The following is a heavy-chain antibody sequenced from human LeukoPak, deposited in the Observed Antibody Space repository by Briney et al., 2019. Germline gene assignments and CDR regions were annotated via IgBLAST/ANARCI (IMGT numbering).Heavy chain of an antibody. Sequence: PGGSLRLSCAASGFTFSSYSMSWVRQAPGKGLEWVSSITTSSTYISYADSVKGRFTISRDNAKNSLYLQMNSLRDEDTAVYYCARGKYSSGWFDYWGQGTLVTVSS. CDR2: ITTSSTYI. J-gene: IGHJ4*02. V-gene: IGHV3-21*01. CDR1: GFTFSSYS. CDR3: ARGKYSSGWFDY. D-gene: IGHD6-19*01.